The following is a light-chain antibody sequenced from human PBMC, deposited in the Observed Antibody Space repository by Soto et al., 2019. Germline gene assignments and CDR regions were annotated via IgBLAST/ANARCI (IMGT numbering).Light chain of an antibody. CDR2: GIS. V-gene: IGKV3-20*01. J-gene: IGKJ2*01. CDR3: QQYGYLPYT. CDR1: QSVRSNY. Sequence: EIVLTQSPGTLSLSPGERATLSCRASQSVRSNYLAWFQQKPGRAPRLLIYGISSRATGIPDRFSGSGSGTHFTLTISRLEPEDFAVYYCQQYGYLPYTFGLGTKLEIK.